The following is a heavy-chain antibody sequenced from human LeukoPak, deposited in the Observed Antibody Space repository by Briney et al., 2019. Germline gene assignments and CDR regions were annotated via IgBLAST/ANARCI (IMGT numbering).Heavy chain of an antibody. CDR2: MHYTGSG. V-gene: IGHV4-39*07. CDR1: GGSITRTTYH. CDR3: ARGGANWFDP. J-gene: IGHJ5*02. D-gene: IGHD2-15*01. Sequence: PSETLSLTCSVSGGSITRTTYHWGWIRQPPGKGLEWIGSMHYTGSGNYNPFLKSRVTISLDMSKRQFSLKLRSVTAADTAVYYCARGGANWFDPWGQGTLVTVSS.